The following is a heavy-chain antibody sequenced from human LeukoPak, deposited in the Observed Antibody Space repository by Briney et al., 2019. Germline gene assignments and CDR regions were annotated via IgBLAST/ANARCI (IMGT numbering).Heavy chain of an antibody. J-gene: IGHJ3*02. D-gene: IGHD3-3*01. V-gene: IGHV3-48*01. CDR3: ARDLYYDFWSGYYKGAFDI. Sequence: GGSLRLSCAASGFTFSSYSMNSVRQAPGKGLEWLSYISSSSSTIYYAGSVKGRFTISRDNSKNSLYLQMNSLRAEDTAVYYCARDLYYDFWSGYYKGAFDIWGQGTMVTVSS. CDR2: ISSSSSTI. CDR1: GFTFSSYS.